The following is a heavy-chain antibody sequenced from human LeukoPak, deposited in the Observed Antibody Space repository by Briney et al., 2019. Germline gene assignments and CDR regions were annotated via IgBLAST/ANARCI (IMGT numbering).Heavy chain of an antibody. Sequence: EASVKVSCKASGYTFTSYYMHWVRQAPGQGLEWMGIINPSGGSTSYAQKFQGRVTMTRDMSTSTVYMELSSLRSDDTAVYYCARDPSRGYSSSWFYYYYYMDVWGKGTTVTVSS. V-gene: IGHV1-46*01. CDR1: GYTFTSYY. D-gene: IGHD6-13*01. CDR2: INPSGGST. J-gene: IGHJ6*03. CDR3: ARDPSRGYSSSWFYYYYYMDV.